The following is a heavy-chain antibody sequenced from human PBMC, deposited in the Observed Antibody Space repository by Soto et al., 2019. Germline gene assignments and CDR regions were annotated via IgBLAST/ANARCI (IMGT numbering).Heavy chain of an antibody. J-gene: IGHJ4*02. V-gene: IGHV4-31*03. CDR3: ASRVEGLYSGNDRYYFDY. CDR2: IYYSGST. Sequence: SETLSLTCTVSGVSISSGGYYWTWIRQHPQKGLEWIGHIYYSGSTYYNPSLKSRVTVSVDTSKNQFSLKLSSVTAADTAVYYCASRVEGLYSGNDRYYFDYWGQGTLVTVS. CDR1: GVSISSGGYY. D-gene: IGHD5-12*01.